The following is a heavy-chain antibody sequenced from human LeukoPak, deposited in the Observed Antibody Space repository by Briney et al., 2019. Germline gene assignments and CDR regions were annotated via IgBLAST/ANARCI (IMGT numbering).Heavy chain of an antibody. CDR2: ISGSGGST. J-gene: IGHJ4*02. CDR1: GLTFSTFG. V-gene: IGHV3-23*01. Sequence: GGSLRLSCAASGLTFSTFGMTWVRQAPGKGLEWVSAISGSGGSTYYADSVKGRFTISRDNSKNTLYLQMNSLRAEDTAVYYCAKPALRYYGSGRPYFDYWGQGTLVTVSS. CDR3: AKPALRYYGSGRPYFDY. D-gene: IGHD3-10*01.